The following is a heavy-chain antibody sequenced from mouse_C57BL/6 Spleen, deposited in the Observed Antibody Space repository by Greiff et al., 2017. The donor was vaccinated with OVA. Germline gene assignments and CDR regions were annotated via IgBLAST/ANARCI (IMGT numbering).Heavy chain of an antibody. J-gene: IGHJ3*01. V-gene: IGHV1-15*01. CDR2: IDPETGGT. CDR3: TRGGYDYDFAY. D-gene: IGHD2-4*01. Sequence: VQLQESGAELVRPGASVTLSCKASGYTFTDYEMHWVKQTPVHGLEWIGAIDPETGGTAYNQKFKGKAILTADKSSSTAYMELRSLTSEDSAVYYCTRGGYDYDFAYWGQGTLVTVSA. CDR1: GYTFTDYE.